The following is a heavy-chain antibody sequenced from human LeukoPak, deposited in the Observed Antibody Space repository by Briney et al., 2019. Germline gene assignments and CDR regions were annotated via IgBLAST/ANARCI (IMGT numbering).Heavy chain of an antibody. CDR1: GGSLSNYY. V-gene: IGHV4-59*01. Sequence: SETLSLTCTVSGGSLSNYYWSWIRQPPGKGLEWIWYIYYSGSTNYNPSLKSRVTISVETSKNQFSLQLSSVTAADTAVYYCAKESTSYRWYFDLWGRGTLVTVSS. J-gene: IGHJ2*01. CDR3: AKESTSYRWYFDL. CDR2: IYYSGST.